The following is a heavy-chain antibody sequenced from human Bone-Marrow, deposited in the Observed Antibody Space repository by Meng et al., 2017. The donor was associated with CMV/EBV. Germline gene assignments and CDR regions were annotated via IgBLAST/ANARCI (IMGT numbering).Heavy chain of an antibody. CDR2: IYSDGIST. V-gene: IGHV3-74*01. Sequence: ETLSLTCTVSGGSISSYYWMHWVRQVPGKGLVWLSRIYSDGISTYYADSVKGRFTISRDNSKNTLYLQMNSLRAEDTAVYYCARERGHAFDIWGQGTMVTVSS. CDR1: GGSISSYYW. CDR3: ARERGHAFDI. J-gene: IGHJ3*02.